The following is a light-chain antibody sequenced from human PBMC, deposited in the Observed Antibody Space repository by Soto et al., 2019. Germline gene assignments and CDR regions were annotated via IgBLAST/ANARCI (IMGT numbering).Light chain of an antibody. CDR2: EVS. J-gene: IGLJ1*01. V-gene: IGLV2-14*01. Sequence: QSVLTQPASVSGSPGQSITISCTGTSSDVGGYNYVSWYQQHPGKAPKLRIYEVSNRPSGVSNRFSGSKSGNTASLTISGLQAVDEADYYCTSYTSISLYVFGTGTKVTVL. CDR1: SSDVGGYNY. CDR3: TSYTSISLYV.